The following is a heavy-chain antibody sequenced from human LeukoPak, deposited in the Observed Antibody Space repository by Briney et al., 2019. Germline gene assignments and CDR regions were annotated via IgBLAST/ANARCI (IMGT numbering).Heavy chain of an antibody. V-gene: IGHV3-48*03. J-gene: IGHJ5*02. Sequence: WGSLRLSCAASGFTFSSYEMHWVRQAPGKGLEWVSYISSSGSTIYYADSVKGRFTISRDNAKNSLYLQMNSLRAEDTAVYYCATEPTKMGWFDPWGQGTLVTVSS. CDR3: ATEPTKMGWFDP. CDR1: GFTFSSYE. CDR2: ISSSGSTI. D-gene: IGHD2-8*01.